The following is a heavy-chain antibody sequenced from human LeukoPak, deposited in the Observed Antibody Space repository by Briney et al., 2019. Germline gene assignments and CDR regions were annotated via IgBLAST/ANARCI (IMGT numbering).Heavy chain of an antibody. CDR3: ARDRELDY. J-gene: IGHJ4*02. Sequence: GGSLRLSCAAPGFTFSTYWMTWVRQAPGKGLEWVANIKQDGSERHYADSVTGRFTISRDNAKNSLYLQMNSLRDEDTAVYYCARDRELDYWGQGTLVTVSS. V-gene: IGHV3-7*01. D-gene: IGHD1-1*01. CDR1: GFTFSTYW. CDR2: IKQDGSER.